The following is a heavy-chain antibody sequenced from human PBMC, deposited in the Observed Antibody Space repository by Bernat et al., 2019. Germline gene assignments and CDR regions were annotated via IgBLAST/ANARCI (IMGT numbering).Heavy chain of an antibody. CDR2: INPNNGGT. Sequence: EVQLQQSGPELVKPGASVKISCKASGYTFTDYYMNWVKQSLGKSLEWIGDINPNNGGTSYNQKFKGKATLTVDKSSSTAYMELRSLTSGDSAVYYCAREGPYYLDYWGQGTTLTVSS. D-gene: IGHD1-26*01. CDR3: AREGPYYLDY. J-gene: IGHJ4*01. V-gene: IGHV1-69-2*01. CDR1: GYTFTDYY.